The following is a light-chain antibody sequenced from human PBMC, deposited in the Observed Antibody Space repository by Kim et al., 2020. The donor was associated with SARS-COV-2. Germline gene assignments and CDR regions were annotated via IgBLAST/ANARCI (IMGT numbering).Light chain of an antibody. J-gene: IGLJ2*01. Sequence: GQNLPPSFPEALSTIWTNSFSSSPPLPGTPPPLLIYAHHTRPSGIPDRFSGSKSGTSATLGITGLQTGDEADYYCGTWDSSLSVVVFGGGTKLTVL. CDR2: AHH. V-gene: IGLV1-51*01. CDR3: GTWDSSLSVVV. CDR1: LSTIWTNS.